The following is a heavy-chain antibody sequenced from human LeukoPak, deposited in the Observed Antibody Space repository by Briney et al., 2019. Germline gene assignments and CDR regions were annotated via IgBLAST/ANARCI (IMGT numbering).Heavy chain of an antibody. D-gene: IGHD4-23*01. V-gene: IGHV5-51*01. J-gene: IGHJ4*02. Sequence: GESLQISCKASGYSFTTYWIGWVRQMPGKGLEWMGIIYPRDSDTKYSPSFQGQVTISADKSISTAYLHWTSLKASDTAMYYCAKLRWPEGDRSSFDFWGQGTLVTVSS. CDR2: IYPRDSDT. CDR1: GYSFTTYW. CDR3: AKLRWPEGDRSSFDF.